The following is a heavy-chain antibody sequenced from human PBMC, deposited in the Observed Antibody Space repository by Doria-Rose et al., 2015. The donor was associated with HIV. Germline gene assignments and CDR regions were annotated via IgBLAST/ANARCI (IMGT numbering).Heavy chain of an antibody. CDR1: GVSLSSPGMG. CDR2: MFSDDER. J-gene: IGHJ4*02. D-gene: IGHD6-13*01. Sequence: QVTLKESGPVLVKPTETLTLTCTVSGVSLSSPGMGVSLIRQPPGKALEWLAYMFSDDERSYKTSLKSRLTISRGTSKSQVVLTMTDMDPVDTATYYCARIKSSRWYHKYYFDFWGQGTLVIVSA. CDR3: ARIKSSRWYHKYYFDF. V-gene: IGHV2-26*01.